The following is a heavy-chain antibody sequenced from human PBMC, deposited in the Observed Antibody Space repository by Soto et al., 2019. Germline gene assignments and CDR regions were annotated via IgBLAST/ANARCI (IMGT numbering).Heavy chain of an antibody. CDR1: GFSLTTSGVG. V-gene: IGHV2-5*02. CDR3: AHYSGGHNRG. D-gene: IGHD3-10*01. CDR2: IYWDGDK. Sequence: QITLKESGPMLVQPTQTLTLTCTFSGFSLTTSGVGVGWIRQPPGKALEWLELIYWDGDKRYSPSLKSRLTITKDTSKNQVVLTMTNMDPVDTPTYYCAHYSGGHNRGWGQGTLVTVSS. J-gene: IGHJ4*02.